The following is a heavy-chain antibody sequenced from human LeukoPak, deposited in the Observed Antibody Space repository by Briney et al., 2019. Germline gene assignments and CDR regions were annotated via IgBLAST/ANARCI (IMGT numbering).Heavy chain of an antibody. D-gene: IGHD6-19*01. CDR3: ARGWGRAVAGNFY. CDR2: INQSGGT. CDR1: GGSLSGYY. V-gene: IGHV4-34*01. J-gene: IGHJ4*02. Sequence: SSETLSLTCAVYGGSLSGYYWSWIRQPPGKGLEWIGEINQSGGTNYNPSLKSRVSISVGTSKSQFSLKLSSVTAADTAVYYCARGWGRAVAGNFYWGRGTPVTVSS.